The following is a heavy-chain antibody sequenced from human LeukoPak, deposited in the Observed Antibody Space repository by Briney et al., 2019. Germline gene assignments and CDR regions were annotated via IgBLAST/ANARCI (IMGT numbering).Heavy chain of an antibody. CDR3: ARDMWADSGEQWRFFYAFDI. Sequence: GGSLRLSCAASGFTFSIYAMHWVRQAPGKGLEWVAVISYDGSNKYYADSVKGRFTISRDNSKNTLYLQMNSLRAEDTAVYYCARDMWADSGEQWRFFYAFDIWGQGTMVTVSS. CDR2: ISYDGSNK. CDR1: GFTFSIYA. V-gene: IGHV3-30-3*01. D-gene: IGHD6-19*01. J-gene: IGHJ3*02.